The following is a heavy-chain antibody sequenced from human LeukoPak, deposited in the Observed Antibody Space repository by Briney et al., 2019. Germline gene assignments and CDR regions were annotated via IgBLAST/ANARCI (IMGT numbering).Heavy chain of an antibody. Sequence: GASVKVSCKASGGTFSSYAISWVRQAPGQGLEWMGGIIPIFGTANYAQKFQGRVTITTDESTSTAYMELSSLRSEDTAVYYCARDCIVGATGDAFDIWGQGTMVIVSS. CDR2: IIPIFGTA. V-gene: IGHV1-69*05. CDR3: ARDCIVGATGDAFDI. J-gene: IGHJ3*02. D-gene: IGHD1-26*01. CDR1: GGTFSSYA.